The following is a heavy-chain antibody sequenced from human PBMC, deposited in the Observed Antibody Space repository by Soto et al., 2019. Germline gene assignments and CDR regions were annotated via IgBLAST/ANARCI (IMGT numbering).Heavy chain of an antibody. CDR3: AKDRFTKTLYKQQPVYFDY. CDR2: ISGSGGST. CDR1: GFTFSSYA. V-gene: IGHV3-23*01. D-gene: IGHD6-13*01. J-gene: IGHJ4*02. Sequence: GGSLRLSCAASGFTFSSYAMSWVRQAPGKGLEWVSAISGSGGSTYYADSVKGRFTISRDNSKNTLYLQMNSLRAEDTAVYYCAKDRFTKTLYKQQPVYFDYWGQGTLVTVSS.